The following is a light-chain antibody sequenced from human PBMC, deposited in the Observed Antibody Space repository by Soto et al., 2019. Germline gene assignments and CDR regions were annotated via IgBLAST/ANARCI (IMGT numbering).Light chain of an antibody. CDR1: QNINNG. V-gene: IGKV1-5*03. CDR3: LSYDSYSYT. CDR2: KAS. Sequence: DIQMTQSPSTLSASVGDRVTITCRASQNINNGLAWYQQKPGRAPNLLIYKASTLESGVPSRFSGSASGTEFTLTISSLQPDDFATYFCLSYDSYSYTFGQGTELEIK. J-gene: IGKJ2*01.